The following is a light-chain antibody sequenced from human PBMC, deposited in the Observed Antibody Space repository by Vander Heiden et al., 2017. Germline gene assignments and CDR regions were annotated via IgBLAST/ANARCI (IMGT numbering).Light chain of an antibody. CDR2: WAS. Sequence: DILMTQSPDSLPVSLCERATINCKSRQSVLYSSNNKNYLAWYQQKPGQPPKLLIYWASTRESGVPDRFSGSGSGTDFTLTISSLQAEDVAVYSCHQYYSIPYTFGQGTKLEI. CDR3: HQYYSIPYT. V-gene: IGKV4-1*01. CDR1: QSVLYSSNNKNY. J-gene: IGKJ2*01.